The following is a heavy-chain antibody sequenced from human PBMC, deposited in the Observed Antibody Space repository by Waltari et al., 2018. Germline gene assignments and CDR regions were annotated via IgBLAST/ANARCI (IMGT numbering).Heavy chain of an antibody. Sequence: QVQLQESGPGLVKPSETLSLTCTVSGGSISSYYWSWIRQPPGKGLEWIGHIYYSGSTNYNPALKRRITISVNTSKNQFSLKRSSVTAADTAVYYCARVDRRWFDPWGQGTLVTVSS. J-gene: IGHJ5*02. V-gene: IGHV4-59*01. CDR3: ARVDRRWFDP. CDR1: GGSISSYY. CDR2: IYYSGST. D-gene: IGHD3-9*01.